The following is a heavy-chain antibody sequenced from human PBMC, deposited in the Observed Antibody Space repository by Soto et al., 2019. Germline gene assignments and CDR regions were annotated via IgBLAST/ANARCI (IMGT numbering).Heavy chain of an antibody. CDR2: ISSSTSYT. V-gene: IGHV3-11*05. CDR1: GFTFSDYY. Sequence: QVHLVESGGGLVNPGGSLRLSCAASGFTFSDYYMTWLRQAPGKGLEWISYISSSTSYTDYADSVKGRFTISRDNAKKSRYLQMNSLRAEDTAVYYCAPRASSGSYRPFDYWGQGILVTVSS. CDR3: APRASSGSYRPFDY. D-gene: IGHD1-26*01. J-gene: IGHJ4*02.